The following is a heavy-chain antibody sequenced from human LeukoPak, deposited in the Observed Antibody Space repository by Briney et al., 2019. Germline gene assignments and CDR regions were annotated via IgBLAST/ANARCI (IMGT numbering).Heavy chain of an antibody. J-gene: IGHJ4*02. CDR3: AKWGCSGSDCYPFDY. CDR2: MSGSGGST. D-gene: IGHD2-21*02. Sequence: GGSLRLSCAGSGLTFSSHAMSWVRQAPGKGLEWVSAMSGSGGSTYYADSVKGRFTISRDNSKNTLYLQMNSLRAEDTAVYYCAKWGCSGSDCYPFDYWGQGTLVTVSS. CDR1: GLTFSSHA. V-gene: IGHV3-23*01.